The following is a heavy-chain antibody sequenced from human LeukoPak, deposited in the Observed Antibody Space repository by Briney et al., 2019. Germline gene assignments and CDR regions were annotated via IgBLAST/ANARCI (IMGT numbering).Heavy chain of an antibody. CDR3: ASGVGATEYSQH. D-gene: IGHD3-16*01. CDR1: GGSFSGYY. Sequence: PSETLSLTCAVYGGSFSGYYWSWIRQPPGKGLEWIGEINHSGSTNYDPSLKSRVTISVDTSKNQFSLKLSSVTAADTAVYYCASGVGATEYSQHWGQGTLVTVSS. V-gene: IGHV4-34*01. CDR2: INHSGST. J-gene: IGHJ1*01.